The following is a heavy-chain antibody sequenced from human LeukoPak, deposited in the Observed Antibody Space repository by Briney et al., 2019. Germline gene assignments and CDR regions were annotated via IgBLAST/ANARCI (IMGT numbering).Heavy chain of an antibody. D-gene: IGHD2-8*01. Sequence: GGSLRLSCAASGFTFSSYAMSWVRQAPGKGLEWVPAISGSGGSTYYADSVKGRFTIPRDNSKNTLYLQMNSLRAEDTAVYYCAKDQRYCTNGVCYRPFDYWGQGTLVTVSS. CDR2: ISGSGGST. CDR1: GFTFSSYA. V-gene: IGHV3-23*01. CDR3: AKDQRYCTNGVCYRPFDY. J-gene: IGHJ4*02.